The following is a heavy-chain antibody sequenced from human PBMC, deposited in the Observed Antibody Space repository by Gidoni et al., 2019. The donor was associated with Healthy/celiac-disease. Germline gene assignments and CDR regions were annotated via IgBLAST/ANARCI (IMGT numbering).Heavy chain of an antibody. D-gene: IGHD6-6*01. CDR2: ISGSGGST. CDR1: GFTFSSYA. Sequence: EVQLLESGGGLVQPGGSLRLSCAASGFTFSSYAMSWVRQAPGKGLEWVSAISGSGGSTYYADSVKGRFTISRDNSKNTLYLQMNSLRAEDTAVYYCAKDLAGPMASIAASSFDYWGQGTLVTVSS. V-gene: IGHV3-23*01. CDR3: AKDLAGPMASIAASSFDY. J-gene: IGHJ4*02.